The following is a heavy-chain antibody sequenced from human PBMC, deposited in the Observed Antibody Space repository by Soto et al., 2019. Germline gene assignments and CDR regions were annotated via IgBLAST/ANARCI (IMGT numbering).Heavy chain of an antibody. CDR1: GGSFSGYY. CDR2: INHSGST. V-gene: IGHV4-34*01. Sequence: QVQLQQWGAGLLKPSETLSLTCAVYGGSFSGYYWSWIRQPPGKGLEWIGEINHSGSTNYNPSLKSRVTISVDTSKNQFSLKLSSVTAADTAVYYCASGTRGYSSGWYDYWGQGTLVTVSS. D-gene: IGHD6-19*01. CDR3: ASGTRGYSSGWYDY. J-gene: IGHJ4*02.